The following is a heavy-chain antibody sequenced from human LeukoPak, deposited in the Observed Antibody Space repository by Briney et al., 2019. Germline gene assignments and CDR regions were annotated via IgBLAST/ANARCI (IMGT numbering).Heavy chain of an antibody. CDR3: ARGRDYGEFDI. CDR1: GYTFSNYG. D-gene: IGHD4-17*01. V-gene: IGHV1-18*04. Sequence: ASVKVSCKASGYTFSNYGINWVRQAPGQGLEWMGWISAYNGHINYAQKLQGRVTMTTDTSTSTVYMELSSLRSEDTAVYYCARGRDYGEFDIWGQGTMVTVSS. CDR2: ISAYNGHI. J-gene: IGHJ3*02.